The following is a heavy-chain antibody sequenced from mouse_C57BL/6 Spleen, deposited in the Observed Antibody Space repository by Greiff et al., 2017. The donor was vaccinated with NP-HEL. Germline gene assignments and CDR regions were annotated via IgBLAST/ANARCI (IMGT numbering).Heavy chain of an antibody. V-gene: IGHV1-74*01. Sequence: QVQLQQPGAELVKPGASVKVSCMASGYTFTSYWMHWVKQRPGQGLEWIGRIHPSDSDTNYNQKFKGKATLTVDKSSSTAYMQLSSLTSEDSAVYYCAPEDPYGSSYGGYFDVWGTGTTVTVSS. D-gene: IGHD1-1*01. J-gene: IGHJ1*03. CDR3: APEDPYGSSYGGYFDV. CDR2: IHPSDSDT. CDR1: GYTFTSYW.